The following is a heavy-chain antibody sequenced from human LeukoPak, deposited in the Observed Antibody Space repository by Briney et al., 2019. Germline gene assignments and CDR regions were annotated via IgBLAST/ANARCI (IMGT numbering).Heavy chain of an antibody. Sequence: SETLSLTCAVSGVSISSSNWWSWVRQPPGKGLEWIGEIYHSGSTNYNPSFKSRVTISIDKSKSQFSLKLSSVTAADTAVYYCARDMGWNGLVDSWGQGTLVTVSS. CDR1: GVSISSSNW. CDR3: ARDMGWNGLVDS. D-gene: IGHD1-1*01. J-gene: IGHJ4*02. V-gene: IGHV4-4*02. CDR2: IYHSGST.